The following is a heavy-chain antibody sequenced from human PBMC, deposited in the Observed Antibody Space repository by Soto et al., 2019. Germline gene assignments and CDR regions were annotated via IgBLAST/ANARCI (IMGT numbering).Heavy chain of an antibody. CDR2: INAGNGNT. CDR1: GYTFTSYA. Sequence: ASVKVSCKASGYTFTSYAMHWVRQAPGQRLEWMGWINAGNGNTKYSQKFQGRVTITRDTSASTAYMELSSLRSEDTAVYYCARDRHQYALGIRAAFDIWGQGTMVTVSS. D-gene: IGHD7-27*01. J-gene: IGHJ3*02. V-gene: IGHV1-3*01. CDR3: ARDRHQYALGIRAAFDI.